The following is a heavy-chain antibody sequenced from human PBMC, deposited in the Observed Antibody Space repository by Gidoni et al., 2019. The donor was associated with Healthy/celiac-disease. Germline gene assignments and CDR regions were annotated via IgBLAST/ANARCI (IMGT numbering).Heavy chain of an antibody. Sequence: EVQLLESGGGLVKPGGSLRLSCAASGFTLSNAWMSWVRQAPGKGLEWVGRIKSKTDGGTTDYAAPVKGRFTISRDDSKNTLYLQMNSLKTEDTAVYYCTTTFNDNWNYRYYFDYWGQGTLVTVSS. CDR1: GFTLSNAW. J-gene: IGHJ4*02. V-gene: IGHV3-15*01. CDR3: TTTFNDNWNYRYYFDY. D-gene: IGHD1-7*01. CDR2: IKSKTDGGTT.